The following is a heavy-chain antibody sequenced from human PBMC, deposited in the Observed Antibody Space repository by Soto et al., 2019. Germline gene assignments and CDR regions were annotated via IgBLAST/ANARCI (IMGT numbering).Heavy chain of an antibody. CDR1: GLTFNTSG. V-gene: IGHV3-30*03. D-gene: IGHD2-15*01. CDR3: ARGGYCSGGSCYSWISYYYGMDV. CDR2: ISYDGATQ. Sequence: PGGSLRLSCEVSGLTFNTSGMHWVRQAPGKGLEWLAVISYDGATQYYGDTVKGRFTISRDNSKNTLYLQMNSLRAEDTAVYYCARGGYCSGGSCYSWISYYYGMDVWGQGTTVTVSS. J-gene: IGHJ6*02.